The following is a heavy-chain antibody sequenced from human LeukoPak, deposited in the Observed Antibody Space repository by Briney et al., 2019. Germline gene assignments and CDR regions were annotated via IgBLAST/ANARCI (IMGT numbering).Heavy chain of an antibody. CDR3: ARAMTIVGAFDY. J-gene: IGHJ4*02. CDR2: IYYSGST. Sequence: SETLSLTCTVSGGSISSYYWSWIRQPPGKGLEWIGYIYYSGSTNYNPSLKSRVTISVDTSKNQFSLKLSSVTAADTAVYYCARAMTIVGAFDYWGQGTLVTVSS. D-gene: IGHD1-26*01. V-gene: IGHV4-59*01. CDR1: GGSISSYY.